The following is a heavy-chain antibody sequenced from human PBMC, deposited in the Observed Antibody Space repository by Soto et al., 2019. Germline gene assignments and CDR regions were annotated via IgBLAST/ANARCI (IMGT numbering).Heavy chain of an antibody. D-gene: IGHD2-2*01. J-gene: IGHJ3*02. V-gene: IGHV4-31*03. CDR3: ARYCSSTSCYGDAFDI. Sequence: PSETLSLTCTVSGGSISSGGYYWSWIRQHPGKGLEWIGYIYYSGSTYYNPSLKSRVTISVDTSKNQFSLKLSSVTAADTAVYYCARYCSSTSCYGDAFDIWGQGTMVTVSS. CDR2: IYYSGST. CDR1: GGSISSGGYY.